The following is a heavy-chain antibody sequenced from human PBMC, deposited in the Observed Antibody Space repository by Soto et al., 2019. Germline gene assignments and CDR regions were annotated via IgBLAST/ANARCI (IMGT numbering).Heavy chain of an antibody. J-gene: IGHJ6*02. V-gene: IGHV4-4*02. CDR2: IYHSGST. CDR1: GGSISSSNW. D-gene: IGHD2-2*03. Sequence: SETLSLTCAVSGGSISSSNWWSWVRQPPGKGLEWIGEIYHSGSTNYNPSLKSRVTISVDKSKNQFSLKLSSVTAADTAVYYCARDMVGYCSSTSCYRAFYYYYYGMDVWGQGTTVTVSS. CDR3: ARDMVGYCSSTSCYRAFYYYYYGMDV.